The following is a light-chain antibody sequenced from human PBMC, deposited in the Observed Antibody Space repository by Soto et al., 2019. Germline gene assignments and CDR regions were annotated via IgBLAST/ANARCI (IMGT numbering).Light chain of an antibody. V-gene: IGLV2-14*01. J-gene: IGLJ1*01. CDR3: SSYKSNSTHV. CDR1: SSDVGGYNY. CDR2: DVS. Sequence: QSALTQPASVSGSPGQSITISCTGTSSDVGGYNYVSWYQQHPGKAPKLMIYDVSNRPSGVSNRFSGSKSGNTASLTISGFQAEDEADYYCSSYKSNSTHVLGTGTKVTVL.